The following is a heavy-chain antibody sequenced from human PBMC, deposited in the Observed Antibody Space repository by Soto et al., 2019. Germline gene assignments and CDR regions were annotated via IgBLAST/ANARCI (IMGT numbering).Heavy chain of an antibody. D-gene: IGHD1-7*01. CDR2: INPSGGSS. J-gene: IGHJ6*02. V-gene: IGHV1-46*01. CDR3: ARAGTNRYGMDV. CDR1: GYTFTSYY. Sequence: ASVKVSCKASGYTFTSYYMHWVRQAPGQGLEWMGIINPSGGSSSYAQKFQGRVTMTRDTSTSTVYMELSSLRSEDTAVYYCARAGTNRYGMDVWGQGTTVTVSS.